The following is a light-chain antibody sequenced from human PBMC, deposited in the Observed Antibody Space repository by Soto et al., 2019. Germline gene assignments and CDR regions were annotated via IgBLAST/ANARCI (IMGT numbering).Light chain of an antibody. J-gene: IGKJ1*01. CDR3: QQYNNWPRT. CDR2: GAS. Sequence: DIVMTQSPVTLSVSPGDRATLSCRASQSVGHNLAWFQQKPGQAPRPLIYGASAGATGIPDRFSGSGFGTEFTRTISSLQSEDLAVYYCQQYNNWPRTFGQGTKVEMK. CDR1: QSVGHN. V-gene: IGKV3-15*01.